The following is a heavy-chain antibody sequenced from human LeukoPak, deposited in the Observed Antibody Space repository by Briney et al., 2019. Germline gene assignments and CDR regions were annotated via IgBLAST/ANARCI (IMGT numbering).Heavy chain of an antibody. Sequence: SETLSLTCTVSGGSISSYYWSWIRQSPGKGLEWIGYIYYTGSTYYNPSLKSRVTISVDTSKNQFSLKLSSVTAADTAVYYCARHRGIAARLDYWGQGTLVTVSS. CDR1: GGSISSYY. V-gene: IGHV4-59*08. CDR2: IYYTGST. D-gene: IGHD6-6*01. J-gene: IGHJ4*02. CDR3: ARHRGIAARLDY.